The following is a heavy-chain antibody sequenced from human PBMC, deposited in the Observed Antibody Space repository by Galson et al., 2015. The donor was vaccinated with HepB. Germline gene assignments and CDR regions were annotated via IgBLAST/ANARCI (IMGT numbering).Heavy chain of an antibody. CDR3: ARADQWLAPYYYYYGMDV. CDR1: GFTFSSYA. J-gene: IGHJ6*02. V-gene: IGHV3-30*04. D-gene: IGHD6-19*01. CDR2: ISYDGSNK. Sequence: SLRLSCAASGFTFSSYAMHWVRQAPGKGLEWVAVISYDGSNKYYADSVKGRFTISRDNSKNTLYLQMNSLRAEDTAVYYCARADQWLAPYYYYYGMDVWGQGTTVTVSS.